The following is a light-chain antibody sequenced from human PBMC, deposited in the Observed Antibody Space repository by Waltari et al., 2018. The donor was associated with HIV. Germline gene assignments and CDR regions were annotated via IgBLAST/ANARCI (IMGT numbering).Light chain of an antibody. CDR2: WAS. V-gene: IGKV4-1*01. CDR1: QSFLYSSNNKYH. J-gene: IGKJ1*01. Sequence: IVMPQSPDSLAVSLGERATIDCKSSQSFLYSSNNKYHLAWYQQKPGQPPKLLLYWASTRRSGSPDPFSGGESETNFTLNSGSLQAEDVAVYDCEQYYNTPRTFGQGTKVEIK. CDR3: EQYYNTPRT.